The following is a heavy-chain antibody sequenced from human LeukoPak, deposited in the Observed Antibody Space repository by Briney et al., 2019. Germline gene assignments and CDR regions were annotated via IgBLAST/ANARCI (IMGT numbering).Heavy chain of an antibody. CDR3: ASGPYYGSGSSVDY. CDR1: GYSFTSYW. J-gene: IGHJ4*02. D-gene: IGHD3-10*01. Sequence: GESLKISCQGSGYSFTSYWIGWVRQMPGKGLEWMGIIDTRYSPSFQGQVTISADKSISTAYLQWSSLKASDTAMYYCASGPYYGSGSSVDYWGQGTLVTVSS. CDR2: IDT. V-gene: IGHV5-51*01.